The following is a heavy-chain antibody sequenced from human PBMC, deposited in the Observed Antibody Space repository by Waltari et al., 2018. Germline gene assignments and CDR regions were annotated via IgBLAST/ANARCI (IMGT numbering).Heavy chain of an antibody. J-gene: IGHJ4*02. Sequence: QVQLQESGPGLVKPSETLSLTCTVSGGSISSYYWSWIRQPAGKGLEWIGRIYTSGSTNYNPSLKSRVTMSVDTSKNQFSLKLSAVTAADTAVYYCARDQGSSGWEAAGVDYWGQGSLVTVSS. V-gene: IGHV4-4*07. CDR3: ARDQGSSGWEAAGVDY. CDR2: IYTSGST. D-gene: IGHD6-19*01. CDR1: GGSISSYY.